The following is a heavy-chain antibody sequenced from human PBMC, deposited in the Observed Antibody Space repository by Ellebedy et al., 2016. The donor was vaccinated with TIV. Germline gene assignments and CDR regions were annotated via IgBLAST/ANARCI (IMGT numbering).Heavy chain of an antibody. CDR1: GYTFTAYY. J-gene: IGHJ3*02. V-gene: IGHV1-2*02. CDR3: ARSIVAKRAFDI. CDR2: INPNSGGT. Sequence: AASVKVSCKASGYTFTAYYMHWVRQAPGQGLEWMGWINPNSGGTNYAQKFQGRVTMTRDTSISTAYMELRSLRSDDTAVYYCARSIVAKRAFDIWGQGTMVTVSS. D-gene: IGHD5-12*01.